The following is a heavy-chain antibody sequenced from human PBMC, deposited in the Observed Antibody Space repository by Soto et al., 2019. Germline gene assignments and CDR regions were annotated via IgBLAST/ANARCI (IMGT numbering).Heavy chain of an antibody. D-gene: IGHD3-10*01. Sequence: EVQLLESGGGLVQTGESLRLSCAGSGFNFSGYAMTWVRQAPGRGLEWISTIYPSGGEKYYAASVWGRYTISRDDPRGTVYLQMDSLRVEDTAMYYCVKGGWGDNWGLGALVAVSS. CDR3: VKGGWGDN. J-gene: IGHJ4*02. V-gene: IGHV3-23*05. CDR1: GFNFSGYA. CDR2: IYPSGGEK.